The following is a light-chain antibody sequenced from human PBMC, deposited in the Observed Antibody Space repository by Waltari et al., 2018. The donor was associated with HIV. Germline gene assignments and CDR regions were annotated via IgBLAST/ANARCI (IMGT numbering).Light chain of an antibody. V-gene: IGLV2-14*03. CDR3: SSYTSSSRLV. CDR2: DVS. CDR1: SSDVGGYNY. Sequence: QSALTQPASVSGSPGQSITISCTGTSSDVGGYNYVSWYQQHPGKAPKLMIYDVSNRPSGVSNRFSGSKSGNTASLTISGLQAEDEADYYCSSYTSSSRLVFGG. J-gene: IGLJ2*01.